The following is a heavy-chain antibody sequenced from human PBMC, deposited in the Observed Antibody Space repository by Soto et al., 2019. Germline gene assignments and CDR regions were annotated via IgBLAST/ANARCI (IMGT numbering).Heavy chain of an antibody. V-gene: IGHV1-24*01. CDR1: GYTLNEVA. CDR2: VDPDEAET. J-gene: IGHJ5*02. CDR3: TTYHGDYNFDH. Sequence: QVQLVQSGAEVKKPGASVKVSCKVSGYTLNEVAMHWGRQAPGKGLEWLGGVDPDEAETIYAQHFQGRVTMTEDTSTDTVYMELSSLRSEDTALYFCTTYHGDYNFDHWGQGTLVTVS. D-gene: IGHD4-17*01.